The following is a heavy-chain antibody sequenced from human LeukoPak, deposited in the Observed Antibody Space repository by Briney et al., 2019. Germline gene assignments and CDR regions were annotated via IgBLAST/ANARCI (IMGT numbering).Heavy chain of an antibody. Sequence: SETLSLTCIVSGGSISSSRFYWGWIRQLPGKGLEWIGTIYYSGSTYYNPSLKSRVTISAVTSKNQFSLNLSSVTAADTGVYYCARHVSSDLRIVVVTSDWYFDRWGRGTLVTVSS. CDR2: IYYSGST. V-gene: IGHV4-39*01. CDR1: GGSISSSRFY. CDR3: ARHVSSDLRIVVVTSDWYFDR. D-gene: IGHD2-21*02. J-gene: IGHJ2*01.